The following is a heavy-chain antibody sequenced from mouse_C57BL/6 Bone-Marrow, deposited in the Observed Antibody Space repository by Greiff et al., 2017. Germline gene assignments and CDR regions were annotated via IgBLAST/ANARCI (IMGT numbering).Heavy chain of an antibody. D-gene: IGHD1-1*01. Sequence: VQLQQPGTELVKPGASVKLSCTASGYTFTSYWMPWVKQSPGQGLEWVGNINPGDGGTNYNEKVKGKFTLTVDKSSSTAYLQLSSLTSEDSAVYYCARSGYGSGFDYWGQGTTLTVSS. J-gene: IGHJ2*01. CDR1: GYTFTSYW. CDR2: INPGDGGT. CDR3: ARSGYGSGFDY. V-gene: IGHV1-53*01.